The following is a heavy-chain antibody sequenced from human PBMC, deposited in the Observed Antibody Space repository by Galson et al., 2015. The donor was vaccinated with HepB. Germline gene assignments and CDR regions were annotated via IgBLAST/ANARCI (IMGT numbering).Heavy chain of an antibody. J-gene: IGHJ6*03. V-gene: IGHV1-24*01. CDR1: GDTLTNLS. CDR3: ARRKYCTNSIYYKTYSSYYMDG. D-gene: IGHD2-8*01. CDR2: FDPEHAEI. Sequence: SVKVSCKVSGDTLTNLSMHWVRQAPGKGLEWMGGFDPEHAEIIYAQKFQGRVTVTEDTSTDTAYMVLSSLRSEDTAVYYCARRKYCTNSIYYKTYSSYYMDGWGKGTTVTVSS.